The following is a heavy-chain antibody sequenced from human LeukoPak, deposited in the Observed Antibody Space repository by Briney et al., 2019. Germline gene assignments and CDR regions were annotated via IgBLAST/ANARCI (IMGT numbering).Heavy chain of an antibody. CDR2: ISAYNGNT. CDR1: GYTFTSYG. Sequence: ASVKVSCKASGYTFTSYGISWVRQAPGQGPEWMGWISAYNGNTNYAQKLQGRVTMTTDTSTSTAYMELRSLRSDDTAVYYCARHSSGWTFFDYWGQGTLVTVSS. V-gene: IGHV1-18*01. J-gene: IGHJ4*02. D-gene: IGHD6-19*01. CDR3: ARHSSGWTFFDY.